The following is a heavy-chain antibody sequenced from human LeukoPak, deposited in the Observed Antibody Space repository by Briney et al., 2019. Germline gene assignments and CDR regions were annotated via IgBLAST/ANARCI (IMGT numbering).Heavy chain of an antibody. V-gene: IGHV4-34*01. CDR1: GGPFSGYF. CDR2: IHNSGTT. J-gene: IGHJ4*02. CDR3: ARRYYYNLGSFPFDF. D-gene: IGHD3-10*01. Sequence: SETLSLTCAVSGGPFSGYFWSWIRQSSGKGLEWIGEIHNSGTTNYNPSLNSRVTISEDTSKNQFYLNLSSVSAADTAVYYCARRYYYNLGSFPFDFWGQGTLVTVSS.